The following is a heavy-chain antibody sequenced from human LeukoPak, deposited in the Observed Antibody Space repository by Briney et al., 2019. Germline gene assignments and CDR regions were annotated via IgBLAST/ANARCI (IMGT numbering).Heavy chain of an antibody. Sequence: PGGSLRLSCAASGFTFSNYGMTWVRQAPGKGLEWVSAISGSGHNTYYADSVKGRFTISRDNAKNSLYLQMNSLRAEDTAVYYCAELGITMIGGVWGKGTTVTISS. CDR3: AELGITMIGGV. J-gene: IGHJ6*04. CDR2: ISGSGHNT. CDR1: GFTFSNYG. D-gene: IGHD3-10*02. V-gene: IGHV3-23*01.